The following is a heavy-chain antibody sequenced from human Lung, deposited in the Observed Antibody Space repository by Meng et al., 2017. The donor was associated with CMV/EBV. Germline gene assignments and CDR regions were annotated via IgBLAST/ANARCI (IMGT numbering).Heavy chain of an antibody. CDR3: ARGGNFDP. D-gene: IGHD2/OR15-2a*01. CDR2: ISTNTGTP. J-gene: IGHJ5*02. V-gene: IGHV7-4-1*02. Sequence: GQLVQSGFELKKPWASVKVSCKASGYTFSTYTIYWVRQAHGRGLEWMGWISTNTGTPTYTQGFTGRFVFSLDTSVSTAYLQISSLKAEDTAVYYCARGGNFDPWGQGTLVTVSS. CDR1: GYTFSTYT.